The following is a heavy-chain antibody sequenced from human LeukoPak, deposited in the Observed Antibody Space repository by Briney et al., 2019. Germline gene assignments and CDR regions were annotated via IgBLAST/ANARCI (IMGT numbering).Heavy chain of an antibody. V-gene: IGHV3-21*01. Sequence: GGSLRLSCAASGFTFSSYSMNWVRQAPGKGLEWVSSISSSSSYIYYADSVKGRFTISRDNAKNSLYLQMNSLRAEDTAVYYCARRGIAVAENWFDPWGQGTLVTVS. J-gene: IGHJ5*02. CDR2: ISSSSSYI. CDR1: GFTFSSYS. D-gene: IGHD6-19*01. CDR3: ARRGIAVAENWFDP.